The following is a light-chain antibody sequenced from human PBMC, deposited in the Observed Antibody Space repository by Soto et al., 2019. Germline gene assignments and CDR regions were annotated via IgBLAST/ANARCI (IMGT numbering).Light chain of an antibody. J-gene: IGKJ4*01. Sequence: EFVLTQSPRTLSVSAGESATLSYMASQTVRNNYLAWFQQRPGQAPRLLIYDASTRATGIPDRFSGSGSGTDFTLTISRLEPEDFAVYFCQQYATSPLAFGGGTKVDIK. CDR3: QQYATSPLA. CDR2: DAS. CDR1: QTVRNNY. V-gene: IGKV3-20*01.